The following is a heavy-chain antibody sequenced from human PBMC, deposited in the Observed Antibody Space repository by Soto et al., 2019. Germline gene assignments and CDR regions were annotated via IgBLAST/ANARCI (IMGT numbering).Heavy chain of an antibody. CDR3: AKCGKFCSDTRCSEYYRY. V-gene: IGHV4-4*02. D-gene: IGHD2-2*01. Sequence: PSETLSLTCAVSGGSISSSNWWSWVRQPPGKGLEWIGEIYHSGSTNYNPSLKSRVTISVDKSKNQFSLKLSSVTAADTAVYYCAKCGKFCSDTRCSEYYRYWGQGTVVPVSS. CDR1: GGSISSSNW. CDR2: IYHSGST. J-gene: IGHJ1*01.